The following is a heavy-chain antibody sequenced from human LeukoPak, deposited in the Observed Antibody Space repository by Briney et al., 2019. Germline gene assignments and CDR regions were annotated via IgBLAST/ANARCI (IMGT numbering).Heavy chain of an antibody. V-gene: IGHV3-33*01. CDR2: IWYDGSNK. CDR3: ARDRQGYYFDY. Sequence: PGGSLRLSCAASGFTFSSYGMHWVRQAPGKGLEWVAVIWYDGSNKYYADSVEGRFTISRDNSKNTLYLQMNSLRAEDTAVYYRARDRQGYYFDYWGQGTLVTVSS. J-gene: IGHJ4*02. CDR1: GFTFSSYG.